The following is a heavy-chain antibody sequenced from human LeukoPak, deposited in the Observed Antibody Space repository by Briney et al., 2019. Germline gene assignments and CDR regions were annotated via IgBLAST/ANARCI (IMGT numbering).Heavy chain of an antibody. CDR2: ISSSGSTI. J-gene: IGHJ3*02. CDR1: GFTFSSYE. Sequence: PGGSLRLSCAASGFTFSSYEMNWVRQAPGKGLEWVSYISSSGSTIYYADSVKGRFTISRDNAKNSLYLQMNSLRAEDTAVYYCARDITMSRGAFDIWGQGTMVTVSS. CDR3: ARDITMSRGAFDI. D-gene: IGHD3-10*02. V-gene: IGHV3-48*03.